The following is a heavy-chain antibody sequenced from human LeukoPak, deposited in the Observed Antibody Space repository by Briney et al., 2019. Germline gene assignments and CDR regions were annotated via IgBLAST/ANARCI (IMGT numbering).Heavy chain of an antibody. J-gene: IGHJ4*02. Sequence: PSETLSLTCAVYGGSFSGYYWSWIRQPPGKGLEWIGEINHSGSTNYNPSLKSRVTISVDTSKNQFSLKLSSVTAADTAVYYCARQKPDWLFEIYWGQGTLVTVSS. CDR3: ARQKPDWLFEIY. D-gene: IGHD3-9*01. CDR2: INHSGST. V-gene: IGHV4-34*01. CDR1: GGSFSGYY.